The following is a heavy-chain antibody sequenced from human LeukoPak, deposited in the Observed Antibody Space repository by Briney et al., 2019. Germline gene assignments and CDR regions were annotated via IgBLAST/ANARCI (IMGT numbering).Heavy chain of an antibody. Sequence: PGGSLRVSCAASGFTFSGSAMHWVRQASGKGLEWVGRIRRKANSYATAYAASVKGRFTLSRDDSKNTAYLQMNSLKTEDTAVYYCTPDSGDPQLVAFDIWGQGTMVTVSS. CDR3: TPDSGDPQLVAFDI. J-gene: IGHJ3*02. D-gene: IGHD4-17*01. CDR1: GFTFSGSA. V-gene: IGHV3-73*01. CDR2: IRRKANSYAT.